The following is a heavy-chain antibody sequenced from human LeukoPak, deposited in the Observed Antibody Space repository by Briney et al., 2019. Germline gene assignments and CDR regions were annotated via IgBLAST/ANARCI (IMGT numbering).Heavy chain of an antibody. Sequence: GGTLRLSCAASGFTFSSYGMSWVRQTPGKGLEWVSSLSGSGGSTYYADSVKGRFTISGDNSKNTLYLQMNSLRADDTAIYYCAKDEEDIVVVPAEPFDYWGQGTLVTVSS. CDR2: LSGSGGST. D-gene: IGHD2-2*01. V-gene: IGHV3-23*01. CDR3: AKDEEDIVVVPAEPFDY. CDR1: GFTFSSYG. J-gene: IGHJ4*02.